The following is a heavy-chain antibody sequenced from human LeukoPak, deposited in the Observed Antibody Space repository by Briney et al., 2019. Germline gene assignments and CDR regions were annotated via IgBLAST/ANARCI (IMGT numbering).Heavy chain of an antibody. J-gene: IGHJ6*03. Sequence: KASETLSLTCTVSGGSISSYYWSWIRQPPGKGLEWIGYTYYSGSTNYKPSLKSRVTISVDTSKNQFSLKLSSVTAADTAVYYCARCKSSNWPYYYYYMDVWGKGTTVTVSS. CDR1: GGSISSYY. D-gene: IGHD6-13*01. CDR3: ARCKSSNWPYYYYYMDV. V-gene: IGHV4-59*12. CDR2: TYYSGST.